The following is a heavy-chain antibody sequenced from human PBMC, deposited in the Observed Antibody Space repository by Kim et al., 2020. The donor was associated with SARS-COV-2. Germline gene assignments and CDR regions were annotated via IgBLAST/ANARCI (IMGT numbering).Heavy chain of an antibody. CDR3: ARGRAELWFGVLFARWFDP. V-gene: IGHV5-51*01. J-gene: IGHJ5*02. CDR2: IYPGDSDT. Sequence: GESLKISCKGSGYSFTRYWIGWVRQMPGKGLEWMWIIYPGDSDTRYSSSFQGQVTISADKSISTAYLQWSSLKASDTAMYYCARGRAELWFGVLFARWFDPWGQGTLVTVSS. CDR1: GYSFTRYW. D-gene: IGHD3-10*01.